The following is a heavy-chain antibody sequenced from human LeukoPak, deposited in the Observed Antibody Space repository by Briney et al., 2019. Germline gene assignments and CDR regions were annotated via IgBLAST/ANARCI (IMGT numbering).Heavy chain of an antibody. J-gene: IGHJ4*02. D-gene: IGHD6-19*01. CDR2: ISGGGVGT. CDR3: ARIGVAGANSDY. CDR1: GFSFSSFA. V-gene: IGHV3-23*01. Sequence: GGSLRLSCAASGFSFSSFAMTWVRQAPGKGLEWVSAISGGGVGTYYADSVKGRFTISRDNSKNTLRLQMNSLRADDTAVYYCARIGVAGANSDYWGQGTLVTVSS.